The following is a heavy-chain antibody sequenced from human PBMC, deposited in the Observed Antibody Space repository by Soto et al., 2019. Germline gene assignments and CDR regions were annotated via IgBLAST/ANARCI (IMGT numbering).Heavy chain of an antibody. V-gene: IGHV3-23*01. CDR1: GFTFSSYA. CDR3: ARDRVVVAAPYYYYYGMDV. D-gene: IGHD2-15*01. J-gene: IGHJ6*02. Sequence: EVQLLESGGGLVQPGGSLRLSCAASGFTFSSYAMSWVRQAPGKGLEWVSAISGSGGSTYYADSVKGRFTISRDNSKNTLYLQMNSLRAEDTAVYYCARDRVVVAAPYYYYYGMDVWGQGTTVTVSS. CDR2: ISGSGGST.